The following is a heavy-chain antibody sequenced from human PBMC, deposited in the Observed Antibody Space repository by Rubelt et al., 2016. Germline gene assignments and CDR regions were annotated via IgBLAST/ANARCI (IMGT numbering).Heavy chain of an antibody. CDR2: INSDGSST. D-gene: IGHD1-7*01. J-gene: IGHJ6*02. CDR1: GFTFTNYW. V-gene: IGHV3-74*01. CDR3: ARVRELQDYYYGMDV. Sequence: EVQLVESGGGLVQPGGSLRLSCAASGFTFTNYWTHWVRQAPGKGLVWISRINSDGSSTSYADSVKGRFTISRDNAKNTLYLQMNSLRAEDTAVYYCARVRELQDYYYGMDVWGQGTTVTVSS.